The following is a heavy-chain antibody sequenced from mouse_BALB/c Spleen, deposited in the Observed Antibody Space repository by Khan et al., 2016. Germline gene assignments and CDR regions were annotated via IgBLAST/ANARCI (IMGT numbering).Heavy chain of an antibody. CDR2: INPSSDYT. CDR1: GYTFTTYT. CDR3: AREGWLLGYFDY. Sequence: QLQQSGAELARPGASVKMSCKASGYTFTTYTMFWVKQRPGQGLEWIGYINPSSDYTDYNQKFKDKATLTADKSSSTAYMQLNSLTSEDSAVYYCAREGWLLGYFDYWGQGTTLTVSS. J-gene: IGHJ2*01. D-gene: IGHD2-3*01. V-gene: IGHV1-4*01.